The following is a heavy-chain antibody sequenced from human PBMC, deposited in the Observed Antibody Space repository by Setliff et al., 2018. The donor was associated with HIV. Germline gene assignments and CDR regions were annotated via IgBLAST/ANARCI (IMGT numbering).Heavy chain of an antibody. CDR1: GGSISSYY. J-gene: IGHJ1*01. V-gene: IGHV4-59*08. CDR3: ARGWGYSYALN. D-gene: IGHD5-18*01. CDR2: IFYTGST. Sequence: ASETLSLTCTVSGGSISSYYWTWLRQFPGKGLEWIGFIFYTGSTTYNPSLNSRVTISVDTSRSQFSLKLTSVTAADTAVYYCARGWGYSYALNWGQGTLVTVSS.